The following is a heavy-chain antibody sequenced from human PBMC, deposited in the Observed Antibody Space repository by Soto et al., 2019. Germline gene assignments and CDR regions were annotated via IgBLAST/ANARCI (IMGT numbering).Heavy chain of an antibody. CDR2: IDPSDSYT. V-gene: IGHV5-10-1*01. CDR3: AGTPHYCSGGSCFTYYGMDA. D-gene: IGHD2-15*01. J-gene: IGHJ6*02. Sequence: GESLKISCKGSGYSFTSYWISWVRQMPGKGLEWMGRIDPSDSYTNYSPSFQGHVTISADKSISTAYLQWSSLKASDTAMYYCAGTPHYCSGGSCFTYYGMDAWGQGTTVTVSS. CDR1: GYSFTSYW.